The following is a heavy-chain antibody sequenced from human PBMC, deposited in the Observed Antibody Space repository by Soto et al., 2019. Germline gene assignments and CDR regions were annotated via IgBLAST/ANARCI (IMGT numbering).Heavy chain of an antibody. CDR2: INAGNGNT. Sequence: QVQLVQSGAEVKKPGASVKVSCKASGYTFTSYAMHWVRQAPGQGLEWMGWINAGNGNTKYSQKFQGRVTITRDTSASTAYMELSSLRSEDTAVYYCARDSGGYGTFDYWGQGTLVTVSS. CDR1: GYTFTSYA. J-gene: IGHJ4*02. D-gene: IGHD2-15*01. CDR3: ARDSGGYGTFDY. V-gene: IGHV1-3*01.